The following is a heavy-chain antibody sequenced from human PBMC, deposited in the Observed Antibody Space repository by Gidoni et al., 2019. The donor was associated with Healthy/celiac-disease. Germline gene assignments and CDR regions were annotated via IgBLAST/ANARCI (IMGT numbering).Heavy chain of an antibody. CDR1: GGPISSSSYY. CDR3: ARRRATVTYYYYYYYGMDV. Sequence: QLQLQESGAGLVKPSETLSLTCTVSGGPISSSSYYWGWIRQPPGKGLEWIGSSYDSGSTYYNPSLKSRVTISVDTSKNQFSLKLSSVTAADTAVYYCARRRATVTYYYYYYYGMDVWGQGTTVTVSS. J-gene: IGHJ6*02. CDR2: SYDSGST. V-gene: IGHV4-39*01. D-gene: IGHD4-17*01.